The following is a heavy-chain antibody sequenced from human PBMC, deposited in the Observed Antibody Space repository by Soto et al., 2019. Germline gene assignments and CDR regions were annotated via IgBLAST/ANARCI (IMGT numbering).Heavy chain of an antibody. D-gene: IGHD2-2*01. CDR1: GGSFSGYY. J-gene: IGHJ5*02. CDR3: ARGLIVVVGGNWFDP. CDR2: INHSGST. V-gene: IGHV4-34*01. Sequence: PSETLSLTCAVYGGSFSGYYWSWIRQPPGKGLEWIGEINHSGSTNYNPSLKSRVTISVDTSKNQFSLKLSSVTAADTALYYCARGLIVVVGGNWFDPWGQGTLVTVSS.